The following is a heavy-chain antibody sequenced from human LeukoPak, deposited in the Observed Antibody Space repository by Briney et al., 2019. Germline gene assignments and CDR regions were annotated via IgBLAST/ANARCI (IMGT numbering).Heavy chain of an antibody. CDR2: INSDGSST. J-gene: IGHJ4*02. Sequence: GRSLRLSCAASGFTFSSYSMHWVRKAPGKWLVWVSRINSDGSSTSYADSVKGRFTISRDKAKNSLYLQMNSLRAEDPAVYYCARSPPRRDCSGGSCYSTYFDYWGQGTLVTVSS. CDR3: ARSPPRRDCSGGSCYSTYFDY. V-gene: IGHV3-74*01. D-gene: IGHD2-15*01. CDR1: GFTFSSYS.